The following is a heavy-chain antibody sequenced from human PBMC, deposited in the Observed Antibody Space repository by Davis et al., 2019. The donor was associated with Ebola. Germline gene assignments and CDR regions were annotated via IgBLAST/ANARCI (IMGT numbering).Heavy chain of an antibody. CDR3: AKDRLEYQLLYREDWFDP. Sequence: GESLKISCVASGFNFSTYAMSWVRQAPGKGLEWVSAINSGGDKTYYADSVRGRFTFSRDNSRNTLYLQMNSLRDEDTGLYYCAKDRLEYQLLYREDWFDPWGQGTLVTVSS. CDR1: GFNFSTYA. CDR2: INSGGDKT. D-gene: IGHD2-2*02. V-gene: IGHV3-23*01. J-gene: IGHJ5*02.